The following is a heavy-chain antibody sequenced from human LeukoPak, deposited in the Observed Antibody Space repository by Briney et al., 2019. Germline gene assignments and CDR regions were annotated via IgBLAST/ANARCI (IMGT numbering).Heavy chain of an antibody. J-gene: IGHJ3*02. D-gene: IGHD3-3*01. CDR1: GFTFSSYA. Sequence: GGSLRLSCAASGFTFSSYAMSWVRQAPGKGLEWVSAISGSGGSTYYADSVKGRFTISRDNSKNTLYLQMNSLKTEDTAVYYCTTASLRVLRFLEWSQKDAFDIWGQGTMVTVS. CDR3: TTASLRVLRFLEWSQKDAFDI. CDR2: ISGSGGST. V-gene: IGHV3-23*01.